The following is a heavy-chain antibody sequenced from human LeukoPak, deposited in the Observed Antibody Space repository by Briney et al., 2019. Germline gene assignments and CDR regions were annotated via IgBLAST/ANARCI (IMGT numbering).Heavy chain of an antibody. V-gene: IGHV4-59*08. J-gene: IGHJ6*02. CDR1: GGSISSYY. D-gene: IGHD2-21*01. CDR2: IYCSGST. Sequence: PSETLSLTCTVSGGSISSYYWSWIRQPPGKGLEWIGYIYCSGSTNYNPSLKSRVTISVDTSKNQFSLSLSSVTAADTAVYYCARITFVVEGYGMDVWGQGTTVTVSS. CDR3: ARITFVVEGYGMDV.